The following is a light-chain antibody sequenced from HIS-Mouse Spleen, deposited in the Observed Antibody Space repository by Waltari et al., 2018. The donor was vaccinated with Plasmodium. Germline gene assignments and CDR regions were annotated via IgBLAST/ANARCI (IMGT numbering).Light chain of an antibody. CDR2: GAS. CDR3: QQYNNWSFT. CDR1: QSVSSN. J-gene: IGKJ3*01. V-gene: IGKV3-15*01. Sequence: EIVMTQSPSTMSASPGERATLSCRSSQSVSSNLAWYQQKPVQAPRLLIYGASTRATGIPARFSGSGSGTEFTLTISSLQSEDFAVYYCQQYNNWSFTFGPGTKVDIK.